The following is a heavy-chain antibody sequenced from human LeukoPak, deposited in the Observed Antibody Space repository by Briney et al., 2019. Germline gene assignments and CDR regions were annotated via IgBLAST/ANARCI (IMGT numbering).Heavy chain of an antibody. CDR1: GITFSSYG. Sequence: PGGSLRLSCAASGITFSSYGMHWVRQAPGKGLEWVAVIWFDGSNKYYADSVKGRFTISRDNSKNTLYLQMNSLRAEDTAVYYCARDPHNWNDGAGDVLAFDIWGQGTMVTVSP. CDR3: ARDPHNWNDGAGDVLAFDI. D-gene: IGHD1-1*01. V-gene: IGHV3-33*01. J-gene: IGHJ3*02. CDR2: IWFDGSNK.